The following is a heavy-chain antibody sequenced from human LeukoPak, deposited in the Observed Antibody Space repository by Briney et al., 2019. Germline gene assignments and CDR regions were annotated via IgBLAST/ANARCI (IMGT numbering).Heavy chain of an antibody. CDR1: GFSLTTNGVG. CDR3: AHLYFYNTGGYSRAFDY. CDR2: IYWDDEK. J-gene: IGHJ4*02. Sequence: SGPTLVKPTRTLTLTCTFSGFSLTTNGVGVGWIRQPPGKALEGLALIYWDDEKRYSPSLRARLTITKDTSKSQVVLTLTNMDPVDTATYYCAHLYFYNTGGYSRAFDYWGQGTPVTVSS. D-gene: IGHD3-22*01. V-gene: IGHV2-5*02.